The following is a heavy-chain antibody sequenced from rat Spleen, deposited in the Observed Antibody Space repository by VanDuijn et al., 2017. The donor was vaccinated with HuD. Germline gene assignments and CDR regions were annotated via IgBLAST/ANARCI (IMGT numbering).Heavy chain of an antibody. D-gene: IGHD1-2*01. J-gene: IGHJ2*01. CDR1: GFTFSDYF. CDR2: ISIVGGNT. V-gene: IGHV5-25*01. CDR3: ARPDYSRFDY. Sequence: EVQLVESDGGLVQPGRSLKLSCAASGFTFSDYFMAWVRQAPTKGLEWVATISIVGGNTYYRDSVKGRFTVSRDNAKSTLYLQMDSLSSEDTATYYCARPDYSRFDYWGQGVMVTVSS.